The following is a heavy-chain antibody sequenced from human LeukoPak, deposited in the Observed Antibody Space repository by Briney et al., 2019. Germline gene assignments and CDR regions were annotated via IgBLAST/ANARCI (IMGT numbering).Heavy chain of an antibody. CDR2: ISGSGGST. D-gene: IGHD6-19*01. J-gene: IGHJ4*02. Sequence: GGSLRLSRAASGFTFSSYAMSWVRQAPGKGLEWVSAISGSGGSTYYADSVKGRFTISRDNSKNTLYLQMNSLRAEDTAVYYCAKDQSGWYQSSHYFDYWGQGTLVTVSS. CDR3: AKDQSGWYQSSHYFDY. CDR1: GFTFSSYA. V-gene: IGHV3-23*01.